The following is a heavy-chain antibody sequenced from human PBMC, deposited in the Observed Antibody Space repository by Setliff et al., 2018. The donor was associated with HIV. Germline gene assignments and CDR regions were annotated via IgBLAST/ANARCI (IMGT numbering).Heavy chain of an antibody. D-gene: IGHD3-22*01. CDR1: GGSISSDY. CDR3: ARSRTSSGYYGVTGYGMDV. Sequence: SETLSLTCTVSGGSISSDYWSWIRQPPGKGLEWIGYIYYSGSTNYHPSLKRRVTISVATAKNQFPLKLNSVTTADTAVYYCARSRTSSGYYGVTGYGMDVWGQGTTVTVSS. V-gene: IGHV4-59*01. J-gene: IGHJ6*02. CDR2: IYYSGST.